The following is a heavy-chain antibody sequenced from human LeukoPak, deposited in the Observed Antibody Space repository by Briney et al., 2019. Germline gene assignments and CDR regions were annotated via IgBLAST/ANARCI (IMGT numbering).Heavy chain of an antibody. Sequence: NPSETLSLTCTVSGGSISSYYWSRIRQPPGKGLEWIGYIYYSGSTNYNPSLKSRVTISVDTSKNQFSLKLSSVTAADTAVYYCARGRVNCSGGSCYHTHDAFDIWGQGTMVTVSS. CDR3: ARGRVNCSGGSCYHTHDAFDI. CDR2: IYYSGST. D-gene: IGHD2-15*01. V-gene: IGHV4-59*01. J-gene: IGHJ3*02. CDR1: GGSISSYY.